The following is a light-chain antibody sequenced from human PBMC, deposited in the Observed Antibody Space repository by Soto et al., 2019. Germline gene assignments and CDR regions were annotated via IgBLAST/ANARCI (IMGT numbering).Light chain of an antibody. CDR2: AAS. Sequence: DVQLTQSPSSLSASVGDRVTITCRASQGISNYLAWYQQKPGKVPNLLIYAASTLQSGVPSRFSGSGSGTDFILTISSLPHEDVTTYYCQKFNSVPTFGGGTKVEI. CDR1: QGISNY. J-gene: IGKJ4*01. V-gene: IGKV1-27*01. CDR3: QKFNSVPT.